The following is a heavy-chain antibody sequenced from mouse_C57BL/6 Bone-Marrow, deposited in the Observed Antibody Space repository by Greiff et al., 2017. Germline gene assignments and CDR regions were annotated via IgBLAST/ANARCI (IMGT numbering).Heavy chain of an antibody. CDR2: IDPSDSYT. D-gene: IGHD2-2*01. CDR3: AREGIYYGYD. J-gene: IGHJ2*01. V-gene: IGHV1-69*01. CDR1: GYTFTSYW. Sequence: QVQLQQPGAELVMPGASVKLSCKASGYTFTSYWMHWVKQRPGQGLEWIGEIDPSDSYTNYNQKFKGKSTLPVDKSSSTAYMQLSSLTSEDSAVYYYAREGIYYGYDWGQGTTLTVSS.